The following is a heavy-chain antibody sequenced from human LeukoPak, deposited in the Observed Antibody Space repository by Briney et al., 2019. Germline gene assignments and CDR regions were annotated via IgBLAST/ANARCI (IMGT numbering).Heavy chain of an antibody. Sequence: GGSLRLSRAASGFTFSSYWMSWVRQAPGKGLEWVANIKQDGSEKYYVDSVKGRFTISRDNAKNSLYLQMNSLRAEDTAVYYCARVVKDLAAANDYWGQGTLVTVSS. V-gene: IGHV3-7*01. D-gene: IGHD6-13*01. J-gene: IGHJ4*02. CDR1: GFTFSSYW. CDR2: IKQDGSEK. CDR3: ARVVKDLAAANDY.